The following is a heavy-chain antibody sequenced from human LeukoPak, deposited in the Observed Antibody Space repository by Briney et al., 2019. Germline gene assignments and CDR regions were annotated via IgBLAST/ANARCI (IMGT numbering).Heavy chain of an antibody. Sequence: ASVKVSSKASGYTFTNVDTNWVRQAPGQGLGWMGWMNPNSGNTGYAQTFQGRVTITRDTSISTAYMELGSLTSEDTAVYYCVRDSNGETRADDPFDIWGQGTMVTVSS. V-gene: IGHV1-8*02. J-gene: IGHJ3*02. D-gene: IGHD6-19*01. CDR3: VRDSNGETRADDPFDI. CDR1: GYTFTNVD. CDR2: MNPNSGNT.